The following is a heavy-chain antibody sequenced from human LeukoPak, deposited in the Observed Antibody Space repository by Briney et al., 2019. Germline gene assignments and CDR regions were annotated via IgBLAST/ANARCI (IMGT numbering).Heavy chain of an antibody. V-gene: IGHV1-18*01. CDR1: GYTFTSYG. Sequence: VASVKVSCKASGYTFTSYGISWVRQAPGQGLEWMGWISAYNGNTNYAQKLQGRVTMTTDTSTSTAYMELRSLSSDDTAAYYCARDRSIPHHHFDYWGQGTLVTVSS. CDR3: ARDRSIPHHHFDY. J-gene: IGHJ4*02. CDR2: ISAYNGNT. D-gene: IGHD2-21*01.